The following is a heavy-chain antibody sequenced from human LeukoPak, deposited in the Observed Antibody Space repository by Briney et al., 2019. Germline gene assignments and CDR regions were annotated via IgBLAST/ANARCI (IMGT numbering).Heavy chain of an antibody. V-gene: IGHV4-34*01. D-gene: IGHD3-10*01. J-gene: IGHJ5*02. CDR2: INHSGST. CDR3: ARSRITMVRGSVNPNWFDP. Sequence: SETLSLTCAVYGGSFSGYYWSWIRQPPGKGLEWIGEINHSGSTNYNPSLKSRVTISVDTSKNQFSLKLSSVTAADTAVYYCARSRITMVRGSVNPNWFDPWGQGTLVTVSS. CDR1: GGSFSGYY.